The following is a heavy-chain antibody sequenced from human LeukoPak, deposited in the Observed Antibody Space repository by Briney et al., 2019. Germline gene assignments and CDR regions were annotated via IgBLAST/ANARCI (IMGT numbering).Heavy chain of an antibody. CDR3: AKDWRAVVDRGSPLDY. CDR1: GFTFNSYG. Sequence: GGSLRLSCAASGFTFNSYGINWVRKAPGKGLERVAVISYDGSKKYYTDSVKGRFTISRDNSKNTLDLQMNSLRVEDTAMYYCAKDWRAVVDRGSPLDYWGQGTLVTVSS. D-gene: IGHD1-26*01. CDR2: ISYDGSKK. J-gene: IGHJ4*02. V-gene: IGHV3-30*18.